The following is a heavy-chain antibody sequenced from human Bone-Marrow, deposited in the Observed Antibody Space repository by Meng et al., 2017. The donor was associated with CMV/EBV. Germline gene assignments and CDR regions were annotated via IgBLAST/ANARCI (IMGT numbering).Heavy chain of an antibody. D-gene: IGHD3-3*01. CDR1: GSTFSSYW. J-gene: IGHJ4*02. Sequence: GGSLRLSCAASGSTFSSYWMSWVRQAPGKGLEWVANIKQDGSEKYYVDSVKGRFTISRDNAKNSLYLQMNSLRAEDTAVYYCAKSVDLWSGYLDYWGQGALVTVSS. CDR2: IKQDGSEK. CDR3: AKSVDLWSGYLDY. V-gene: IGHV3-7*01.